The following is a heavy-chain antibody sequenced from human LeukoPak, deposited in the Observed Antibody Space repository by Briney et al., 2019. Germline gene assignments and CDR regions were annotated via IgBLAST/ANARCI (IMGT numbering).Heavy chain of an antibody. V-gene: IGHV3-23*01. CDR3: AKDPWGAYYYDSSGYYYAPVLRAFDI. D-gene: IGHD3-22*01. J-gene: IGHJ3*02. CDR1: GFTFSSYA. CDR2: ISGSGGST. Sequence: PGGSLRLSCAASGFTFSSYAMSWVRQAPGKGLEWVSAISGSGGSTYYADSVKGRFTISRDNSKNTLYLQMNSLRAEDTAVYYCAKDPWGAYYYDSSGYYYAPVLRAFDIWGQGTMVTVSS.